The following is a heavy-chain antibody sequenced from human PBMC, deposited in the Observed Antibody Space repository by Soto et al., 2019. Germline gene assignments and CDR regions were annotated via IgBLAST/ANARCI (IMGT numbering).Heavy chain of an antibody. J-gene: IGHJ4*02. CDR3: ATEVWVYYDFWSGYSDY. CDR2: IKEDRSDM. Sequence: PGGSLRLSCAASGFTFSSYWVSWVRQAPGKGLEWVANIKEDRSDMYYVDTVKGRFTISRDNAKNSLYLQMNSLRAEDTAVYYCATEVWVYYDFWSGYSDYWGQGTLVTVSS. V-gene: IGHV3-7*01. CDR1: GFTFSSYW. D-gene: IGHD3-3*01.